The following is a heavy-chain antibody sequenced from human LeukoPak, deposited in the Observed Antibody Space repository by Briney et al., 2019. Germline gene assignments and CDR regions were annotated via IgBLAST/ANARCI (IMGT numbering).Heavy chain of an antibody. CDR2: ISYDGSNK. CDR3: ARDLIREGIDY. J-gene: IGHJ4*02. V-gene: IGHV3-30*03. D-gene: IGHD3-10*01. Sequence: GGSLRLSCAASGFTFSSYGMHWVRQAPGKGLEWVAVISYDGSNKYYADSVKGRFTISRDNSKNTLYLQMNSLRAEDTAVYYCARDLIREGIDYWGQGTLVTVSS. CDR1: GFTFSSYG.